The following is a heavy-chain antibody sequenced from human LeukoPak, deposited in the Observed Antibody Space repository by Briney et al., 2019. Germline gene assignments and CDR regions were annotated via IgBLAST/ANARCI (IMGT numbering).Heavy chain of an antibody. CDR2: IYYSGST. CDR1: GGSISSSSYY. Sequence: SETLSLTCTVSGGSISSSSYYWGWIRQPPGKGLEWIGSIYYSGSTYYNPSLKSRVTISVDTSKNQFSLKLSSVTAADTAVYYCARGGPAHYGMDVWGQGTTVTVSS. CDR3: ARGGPAHYGMDV. D-gene: IGHD2-15*01. J-gene: IGHJ6*02. V-gene: IGHV4-39*07.